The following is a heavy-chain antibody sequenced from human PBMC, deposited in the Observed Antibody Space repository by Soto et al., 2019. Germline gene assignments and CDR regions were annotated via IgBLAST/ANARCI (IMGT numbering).Heavy chain of an antibody. CDR1: GFTFTSSA. CDR3: AAVGLYYYDSSGRLAFDI. J-gene: IGHJ3*02. Sequence: ASVKVSCKASGFTFTSSAMQWVRQARGQRLEWIGWIVVGSGNTNYAQKFQERVTITRDMSTSTAYMELSSLRSEDTAVYYCAAVGLYYYDSSGRLAFDIWGQGTMVTVS. D-gene: IGHD3-22*01. V-gene: IGHV1-58*02. CDR2: IVVGSGNT.